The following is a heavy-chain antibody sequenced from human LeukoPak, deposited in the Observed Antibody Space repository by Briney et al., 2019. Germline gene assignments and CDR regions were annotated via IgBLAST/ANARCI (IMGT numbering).Heavy chain of an antibody. J-gene: IGHJ4*02. CDR1: GYTFTGYY. V-gene: IGHV1-2*02. CDR3: ARGAPSLWFGELLSSLFDY. D-gene: IGHD3-10*01. CDR2: INPNSGGT. Sequence: ASAKVSCKASGYTFTGYYMHWVRQAPGQGLEWMGWINPNSGGTNYAQKFQGRVTMTRDTSISTAYMELSRLRSDDTAVYYCARGAPSLWFGELLSSLFDYWGQGTLVTVSS.